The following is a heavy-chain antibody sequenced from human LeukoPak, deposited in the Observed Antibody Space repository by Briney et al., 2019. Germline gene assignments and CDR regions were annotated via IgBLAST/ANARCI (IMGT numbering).Heavy chain of an antibody. CDR2: IYHTGI. CDR3: ARALSGTYASYFDY. D-gene: IGHD1-26*01. J-gene: IGHJ4*02. CDR1: DYSISSDYY. Sequence: PSETLSLTCTVSDYSISSDYYWGWIRQPPGKGLEWIGSIYHTGIYYNPSLKSRVTISVDTSKNQISLKLSSVTAADTAVYYCARALSGTYASYFDYWGQGTLVTVSS. V-gene: IGHV4-38-2*02.